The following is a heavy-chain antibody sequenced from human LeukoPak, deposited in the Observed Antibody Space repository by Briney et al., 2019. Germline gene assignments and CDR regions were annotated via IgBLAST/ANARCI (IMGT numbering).Heavy chain of an antibody. Sequence: ASVKVSCKASGGTFSSYAINWVRQAPGQGLEWMGGIIPIFGTANYAQKFQGRVTITADESTSTAYMELSSLRSEDTAVYYCAREDIVVVSGDGGMDVWGKGTTVTVS. V-gene: IGHV1-69*01. D-gene: IGHD2-2*01. CDR2: IIPIFGTA. CDR3: AREDIVVVSGDGGMDV. CDR1: GGTFSSYA. J-gene: IGHJ6*04.